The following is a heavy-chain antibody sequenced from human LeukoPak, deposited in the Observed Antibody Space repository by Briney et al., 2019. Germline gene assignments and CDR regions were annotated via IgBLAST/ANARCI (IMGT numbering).Heavy chain of an antibody. CDR3: ARDQYSYAHAAH. CDR1: GFTVSSNY. Sequence: GGSLRLSCAASGFTVSSNYMSWVRQAPGKGLEWVSVIYSGGTTYYADSVKGKFTISRDNSKNTLHLQMNSLRAEDTAVYYCARDQYSYAHAAHWGQGTLSPSPQ. CDR2: IYSGGTT. J-gene: IGHJ4*02. V-gene: IGHV3-66*01. D-gene: IGHD5-18*01.